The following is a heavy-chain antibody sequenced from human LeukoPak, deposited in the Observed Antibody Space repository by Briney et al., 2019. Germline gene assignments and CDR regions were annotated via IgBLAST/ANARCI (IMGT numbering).Heavy chain of an antibody. D-gene: IGHD3-3*01. CDR2: ISVGAEYI. J-gene: IGHJ4*02. V-gene: IGHV3-23*01. CDR3: ARGPPFLKYFEY. Sequence: PGGSLRLSCAASGFTFSTYVMNWFRQAPGKGLEWVSTISVGAEYIFYADSVKGRFTISRDDSNNALYLQMHSLRAEDTALYYCARGPPFLKYFEYWGQGTLVTVSS. CDR1: GFTFSTYV.